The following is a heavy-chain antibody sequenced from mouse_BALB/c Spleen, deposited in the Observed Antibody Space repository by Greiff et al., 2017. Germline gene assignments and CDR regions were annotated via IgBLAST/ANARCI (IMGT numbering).Heavy chain of an antibody. Sequence: QVQLKQSGAELAKPGASVKMSCKASGYTFTSYWMHWVKQRPGQGLEWIGYINPSTGYTEYNQKFKDKATLTADKSSSTAYMQLSSLTSEDSAVYYCARKLGLFDYWGQGTTLTVSS. J-gene: IGHJ2*01. CDR3: ARKLGLFDY. D-gene: IGHD3-1*01. CDR1: GYTFTSYW. V-gene: IGHV1-7*01. CDR2: INPSTGYT.